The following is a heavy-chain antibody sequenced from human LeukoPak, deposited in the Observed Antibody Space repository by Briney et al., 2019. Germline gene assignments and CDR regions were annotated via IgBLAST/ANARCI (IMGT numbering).Heavy chain of an antibody. Sequence: PGGSLRLSCAASRFTFSSYSMNWVRQAPGKGLEWVSSISRSSSYIYYADSVKGRFTISRDNAKNSLYLQMNSLRAEDTAVYYCAREGDDFWSGAYYFDYWGQGTLVTVSS. D-gene: IGHD3-3*01. CDR2: ISRSSSYI. CDR3: AREGDDFWSGAYYFDY. CDR1: RFTFSSYS. V-gene: IGHV3-21*01. J-gene: IGHJ4*02.